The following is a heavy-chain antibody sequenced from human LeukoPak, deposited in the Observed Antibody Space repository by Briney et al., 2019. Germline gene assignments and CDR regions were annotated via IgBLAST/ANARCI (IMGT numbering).Heavy chain of an antibody. J-gene: IGHJ4*02. V-gene: IGHV1-24*01. CDR1: GYTLTEVS. Sequence: DSVKVSCKVSGYTLTEVSMHWGRQAPGKGLEWMGGFDPEDGETIYAQKFQGRVTMTEDTSTDTAYMELSSLRSEDTAVYYCATAGIAAAGTRKPLDYWGQGTLVTVSS. CDR2: FDPEDGET. CDR3: ATAGIAAAGTRKPLDY. D-gene: IGHD6-13*01.